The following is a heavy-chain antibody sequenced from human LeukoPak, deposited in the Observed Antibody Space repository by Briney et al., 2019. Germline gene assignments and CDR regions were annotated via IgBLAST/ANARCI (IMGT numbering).Heavy chain of an antibody. CDR1: GGSISSGGYY. D-gene: IGHD2-21*01. J-gene: IGHJ4*02. CDR2: IYYSGST. CDR3: ARGIGGYFQTWTH. V-gene: IGHV4-31*03. Sequence: NPSETLSLTCTVSGGSISSGGYYWSWIRQHPGKGLEWIGYIYYSGSTYYNPSLKSRVTISVDTSKNQFSLKLSSVTAADTAVYYCARGIGGYFQTWTHWGQGTLVTVSS.